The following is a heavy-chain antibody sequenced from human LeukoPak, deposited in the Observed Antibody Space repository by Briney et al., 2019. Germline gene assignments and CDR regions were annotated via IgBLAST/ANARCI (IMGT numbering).Heavy chain of an antibody. J-gene: IGHJ4*02. D-gene: IGHD3-10*01. CDR1: GGSFSGYY. CDR2: INHSGST. Sequence: SETLSLTCAVDGGSFSGYYWSWIRQPPGKGLEWIGEINHSGSTNYDPSLKSRVTISVDTSKNQFSLKLSSVTAADTAVYYCAREEVRGVGSDYWGQGTLVTVSS. CDR3: AREEVRGVGSDY. V-gene: IGHV4-34*01.